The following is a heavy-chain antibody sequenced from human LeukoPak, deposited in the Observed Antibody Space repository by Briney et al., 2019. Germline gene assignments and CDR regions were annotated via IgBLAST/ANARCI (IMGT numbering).Heavy chain of an antibody. CDR3: ARSQYSSSWYRRLFDY. V-gene: IGHV4-34*01. CDR1: GGSFSGYY. J-gene: IGHJ4*02. D-gene: IGHD6-13*01. CDR2: INHSGST. Sequence: SETLSLTCAVYGGSFSGYYWSWIRQPPGKGLEWIGEINHSGSTNYNPSLKSRVTISVDTSKNQFSLKLSSVTAADTAVYYCARSQYSSSWYRRLFDYWGQGTLVTVSS.